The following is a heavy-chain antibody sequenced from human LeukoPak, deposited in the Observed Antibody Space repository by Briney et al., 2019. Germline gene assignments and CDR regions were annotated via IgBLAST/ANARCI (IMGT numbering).Heavy chain of an antibody. J-gene: IGHJ6*03. V-gene: IGHV3-21*01. CDR3: ARDLGTGTMDV. CDR2: ISSSSSYI. Sequence: GGSLRLSCAASGFTFSSYSMNWVRQAPGKGLEWASSISSSSSYIYYADSVKGRFTNSRDNAKNSLYLQMNSLRAEDTAVYYCARDLGTGTMDVWGKGTTVTVSS. CDR1: GFTFSSYS. D-gene: IGHD1-1*01.